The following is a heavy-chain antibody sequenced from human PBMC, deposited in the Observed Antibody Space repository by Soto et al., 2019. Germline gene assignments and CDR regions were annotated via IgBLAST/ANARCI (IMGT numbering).Heavy chain of an antibody. CDR3: AVNDTDCSSTSCAHGWFDP. CDR2: IIPIFGTA. D-gene: IGHD2-2*01. J-gene: IGHJ5*02. Sequence: VASVKVACKASGGTFRSYAISWVRQAPGQGLEWMGGIIPIFGTANDAQKFQGRVTLTADESTSTAYLELSSLRSEDTAVYYCAVNDTDCSSTSCAHGWFDPWGQGTLVTASS. CDR1: GGTFRSYA. V-gene: IGHV1-69*13.